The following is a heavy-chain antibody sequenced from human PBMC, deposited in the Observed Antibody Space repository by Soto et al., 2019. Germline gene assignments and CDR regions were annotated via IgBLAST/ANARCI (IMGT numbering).Heavy chain of an antibody. CDR2: ISSSSSYI. CDR1: GFTFSSYS. V-gene: IGHV3-21*01. CDR3: ARRVVVVAATYYYYGMDV. D-gene: IGHD2-15*01. J-gene: IGHJ6*02. Sequence: KPGGSLRLSCAASGFTFSSYSMNWVRQAPGKGLEWVSSISSSSSYIYYADSVKGRFTISRDNAKNSLYLQMNSLRAEDTAVYYCARRVVVVAATYYYYGMDVWGQGTTVTVSS.